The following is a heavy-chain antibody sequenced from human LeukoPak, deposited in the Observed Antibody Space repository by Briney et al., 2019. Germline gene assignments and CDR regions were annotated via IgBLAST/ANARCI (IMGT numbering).Heavy chain of an antibody. Sequence: GGPLRLSCAASGFTFSSYSMNWVRQAPGKGLEWVSSISSSSSYIYYADSVKGRFTISRDNAKNSQYLQMNSLRPEDTALYYCAKAYYDISTGYYFFDYWGQGTLVTVSS. J-gene: IGHJ4*02. CDR2: ISSSSSYI. D-gene: IGHD3-9*01. CDR1: GFTFSSYS. V-gene: IGHV3-21*04. CDR3: AKAYYDISTGYYFFDY.